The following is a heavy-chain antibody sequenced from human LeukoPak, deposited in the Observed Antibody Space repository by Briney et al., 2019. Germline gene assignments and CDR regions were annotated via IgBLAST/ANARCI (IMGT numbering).Heavy chain of an antibody. Sequence: SETLSLTCTVSGGSISSSSYYWGWIRQPPGKGLEWIGSIYYSGSTNYNPSLKSRVTISVDTSKNQFSLKLSSVTAADTAVYYCARLASSLLTGYFERGGYYFDYWGQGTLVTVSS. CDR3: ARLASSLLTGYFERGGYYFDY. D-gene: IGHD3-9*01. CDR2: IYYSGST. V-gene: IGHV4-39*07. CDR1: GGSISSSSYY. J-gene: IGHJ4*02.